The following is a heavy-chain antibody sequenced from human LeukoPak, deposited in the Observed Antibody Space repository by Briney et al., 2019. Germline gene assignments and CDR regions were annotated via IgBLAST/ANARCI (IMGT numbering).Heavy chain of an antibody. J-gene: IGHJ4*02. V-gene: IGHV3-23*01. CDR1: GITLSNYG. CDR3: AKRGVVIRVILVGFHKEAYYFDS. Sequence: RTGGSLRLSCAVFGITLSNYGMSWVRQAPGKGLEWVAGISDSGGSTKYADSVKGRFTISRDNSKNTLYLQMNSLRAEDTAVYFCAKRGVVIRVILVGFHKEAYYFDSWGQGALVTVSS. D-gene: IGHD3-22*01. CDR2: ISDSGGST.